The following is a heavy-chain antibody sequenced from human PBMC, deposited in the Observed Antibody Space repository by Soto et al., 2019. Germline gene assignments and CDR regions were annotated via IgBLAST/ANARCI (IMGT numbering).Heavy chain of an antibody. CDR3: ARTAGGRVRGALDI. D-gene: IGHD6-13*01. CDR2: IPNTENKK. Sequence: QVHLEESGGGVVQPGTSLRLSCVASGFTFSSYGMHWVRQAPGKGLEWVAVIPNTENKKYYADSVKGRFTISRDNSQNTLFRQIDSLMSEDTAMYYCARTAGGRVRGALDIWGQGTMVTVS. CDR1: GFTFSSYG. V-gene: IGHV3-30-3*01. J-gene: IGHJ3*02.